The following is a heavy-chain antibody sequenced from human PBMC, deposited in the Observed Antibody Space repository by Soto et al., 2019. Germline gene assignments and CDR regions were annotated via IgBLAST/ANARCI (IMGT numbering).Heavy chain of an antibody. CDR3: ASITVMDYYYMDV. J-gene: IGHJ6*03. CDR1: GGSISSSSYY. V-gene: IGHV4-39*01. D-gene: IGHD1-20*01. CDR2: IYYSGST. Sequence: SETLSLTCTVSGGSISSSSYYWGWIRQPPGKGLEWIGSIYYSGSTYYNPSLKSRVTISVDTSKNQFSLKLSSVTAADTAVYYCASITVMDYYYMDVWGKGTTVTVSS.